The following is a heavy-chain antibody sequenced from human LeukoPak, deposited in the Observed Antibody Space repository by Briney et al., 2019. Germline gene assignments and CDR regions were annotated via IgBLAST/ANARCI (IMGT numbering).Heavy chain of an antibody. J-gene: IGHJ4*02. CDR1: EFTFSNYG. Sequence: GGSLRLSCAASEFTFSNYGMHWVRQAPGKGLEWVAFIRYDESNEYYADSVKGRFTISRDNSKNTLYLQMNSLRADDTAVYYCVKDSSWMGVYYFDYWGQGTLVTVSS. CDR3: VKDSSWMGVYYFDY. CDR2: IRYDESNE. D-gene: IGHD3-16*01. V-gene: IGHV3-30*02.